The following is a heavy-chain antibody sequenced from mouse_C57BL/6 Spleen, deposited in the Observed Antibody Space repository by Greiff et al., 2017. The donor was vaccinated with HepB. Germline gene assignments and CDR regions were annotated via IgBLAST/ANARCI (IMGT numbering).Heavy chain of an antibody. CDR3: ARSPYSSYDYFDY. Sequence: QVQLQQPGAELVRPGSSVKLSCKASGYTFTSYWMHWVKQRPIQGLEWIGNIDPSDSETHYNQKFKDKATLTVDKSSSTAYMQLSSLTSEDSAVYYCARSPYSSYDYFDYWGQGTTLTVSS. CDR2: IDPSDSET. V-gene: IGHV1-52*01. CDR1: GYTFTSYW. J-gene: IGHJ2*01. D-gene: IGHD2-5*01.